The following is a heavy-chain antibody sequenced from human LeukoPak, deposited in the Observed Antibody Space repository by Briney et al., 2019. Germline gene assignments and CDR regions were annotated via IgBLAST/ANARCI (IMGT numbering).Heavy chain of an antibody. CDR2: F. Sequence: SETLSLTCAVSGGSISRGGYSWRWIRQPPGKGLKWIGYFYYNPSLKGRVTISLDTSKNQLSLKLRSVTAADTAVYYCTASRLIGGRDYWGQGTLVTVSS. V-gene: IGHV4-30-4*07. J-gene: IGHJ4*02. CDR1: GGSISRGGYS. D-gene: IGHD4-23*01. CDR3: TASRLIGGRDY.